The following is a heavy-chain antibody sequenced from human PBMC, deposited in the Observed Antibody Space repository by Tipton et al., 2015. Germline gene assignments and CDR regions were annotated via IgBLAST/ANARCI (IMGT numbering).Heavy chain of an antibody. CDR1: GGSISNNY. D-gene: IGHD3-10*01. J-gene: IGHJ4*02. Sequence: TLSLTCTVSGGSISNNYWGWIRQPPGKGLEYIGYIFYSGDTNYNPSLKSRVSMSVDTSKNQISLTLTSVIAADTAVYYCARHKDSGTSPLDYWGQGTLVTVSS. CDR2: IFYSGDT. CDR3: ARHKDSGTSPLDY. V-gene: IGHV4-59*13.